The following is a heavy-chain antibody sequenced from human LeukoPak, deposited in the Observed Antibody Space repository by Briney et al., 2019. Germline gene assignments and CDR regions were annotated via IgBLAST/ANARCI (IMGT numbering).Heavy chain of an antibody. J-gene: IGHJ6*03. CDR3: ARVGIAARLYYYYYMDV. V-gene: IGHV3-7*01. CDR2: IKQDGSEK. Sequence: ETLSLTCTVSGGSISSYYWSWVRQAPGKGLEWVANIKQDGSEKYYVDSVKGRFTISRDNAKNSLYLQMNSLRAEDTAVYYCARVGIAARLYYYYYMDVWGKGTTVTVSS. CDR1: GGSISSYY. D-gene: IGHD6-6*01.